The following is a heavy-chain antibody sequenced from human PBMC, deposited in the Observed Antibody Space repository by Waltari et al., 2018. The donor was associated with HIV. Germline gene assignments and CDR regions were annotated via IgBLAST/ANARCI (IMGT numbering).Heavy chain of an antibody. CDR1: GGSLSSSSYY. CDR2: IYYSGST. J-gene: IGHJ6*02. Sequence: QLQLQESGPGLVKPSETLSLTCTVSGGSLSSSSYYWGWIRQPPGKGLEWIGSIYYSGSTYYNPSLKSRVTISVDTSKNQFSLKLSSVTAADTAVYYCARHGGPYSSSSSYYYGMDVWGQGTTVTVSS. CDR3: ARHGGPYSSSSSYYYGMDV. D-gene: IGHD6-6*01. V-gene: IGHV4-39*01.